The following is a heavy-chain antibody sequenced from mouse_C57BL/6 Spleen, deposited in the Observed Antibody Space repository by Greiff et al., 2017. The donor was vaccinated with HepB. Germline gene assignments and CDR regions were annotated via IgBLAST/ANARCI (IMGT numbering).Heavy chain of an antibody. Sequence: VQRVESGPELVKPGASVKISCKASGYAFSSSWMNWVKQRPGKGLEWIGRIYPGDGDTNYNGKFKGKATLTADKSSSTAYMQLSSLTSEDSAVYFCARSVGLRTDYWGQGTTLTVSS. CDR3: ARSVGLRTDY. J-gene: IGHJ2*01. CDR2: IYPGDGDT. V-gene: IGHV1-82*01. D-gene: IGHD1-1*01. CDR1: GYAFSSSW.